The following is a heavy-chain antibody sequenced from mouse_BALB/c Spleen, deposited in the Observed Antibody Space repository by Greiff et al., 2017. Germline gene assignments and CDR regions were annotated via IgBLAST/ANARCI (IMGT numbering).Heavy chain of an antibody. V-gene: IGHV1-9*01. CDR2: ILPGSGST. J-gene: IGHJ3*01. CDR3: ARQAYYGNPFAY. Sequence: QVQLQQSGAELMKPGASVKISCKATGYTFSSYWIEWVKQRPGHGLEWIGEILPGSGSTNYNEKFKGKATFTADTSSNTAYMQLSSLTSEDSAVYYCARQAYYGNPFAYWGQGTLVTVSA. D-gene: IGHD2-10*01. CDR1: GYTFSSYW.